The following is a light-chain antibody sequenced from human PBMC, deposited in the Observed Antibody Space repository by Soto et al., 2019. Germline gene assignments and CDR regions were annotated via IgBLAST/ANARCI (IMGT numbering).Light chain of an antibody. V-gene: IGKV1-39*01. CDR3: QQSYTTPLT. J-gene: IGKJ4*01. CDR2: AAS. Sequence: DIPMTQSPSSLSASVGDRVIKTCRASQSISSYLNWYQQKPGKAPKLLIYAASSLQSGVPSRFSGSGSGADFTLTISSLQPEDFATYYCQQSYTTPLTFGGGTKVDIK. CDR1: QSISSY.